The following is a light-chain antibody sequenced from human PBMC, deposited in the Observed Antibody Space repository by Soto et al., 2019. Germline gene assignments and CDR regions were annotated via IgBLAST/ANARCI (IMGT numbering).Light chain of an antibody. V-gene: IGLV2-23*01. CDR2: EGS. CDR1: SSDVGSYNF. CDR3: CSYAGCNGWV. J-gene: IGLJ3*02. Sequence: QSVLTQPASVSGSPGQSITISCTGTSSDVGSYNFVSWYQQHPGKAPKLMIYEGSKRPSGVSNRFSGSKSGNTASLTISGLQAEDEADYYCCSYAGCNGWVFGGGTKLTVL.